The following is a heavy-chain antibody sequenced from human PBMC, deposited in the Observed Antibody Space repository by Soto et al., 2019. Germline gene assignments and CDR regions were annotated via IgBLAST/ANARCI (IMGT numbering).Heavy chain of an antibody. J-gene: IGHJ6*02. CDR3: ARETPSTSAAYFYYGLDV. CDR2: IIPVFGTA. CDR1: GGTFSSYF. D-gene: IGHD2-2*01. Sequence: QVQLVQSGAEVKKAGSSVKVSCKTSGGTFSSYFINWVRQAPGQGLEWVGGIIPVFGTAYYAERFQGRVTNTADESTTTVYMELSSLRSDDTAVYYCARETPSTSAAYFYYGLDVWGQGTTVTVPS. V-gene: IGHV1-69*01.